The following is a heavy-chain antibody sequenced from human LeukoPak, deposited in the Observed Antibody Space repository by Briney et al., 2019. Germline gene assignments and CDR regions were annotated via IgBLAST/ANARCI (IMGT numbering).Heavy chain of an antibody. Sequence: SETLSLTCTVSGVSISSGGYYWSWIRQHPGKGLEWIGYIYYSGSTYYNPSLKSRVTISVDTSKNQFSLKLSSVTAADTAVYYCAREGITPFDYWGQGTLVTVSS. CDR1: GVSISSGGYY. CDR3: AREGITPFDY. J-gene: IGHJ4*02. D-gene: IGHD1-14*01. V-gene: IGHV4-31*03. CDR2: IYYSGST.